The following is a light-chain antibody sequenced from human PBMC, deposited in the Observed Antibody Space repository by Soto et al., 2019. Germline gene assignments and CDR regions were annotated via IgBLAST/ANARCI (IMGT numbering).Light chain of an antibody. CDR2: AAS. V-gene: IGKV1-6*01. Sequence: AIQMTQSPSSLSASVGDRVTITCRASQGIRNDLDWFQQKPGKAPKLLIYAASNLQSGVPARFSGSGSGTDFTLTISSLQPEDVAAYYCQKYNSAPLTFGGGTKVEIK. CDR3: QKYNSAPLT. J-gene: IGKJ4*01. CDR1: QGIRND.